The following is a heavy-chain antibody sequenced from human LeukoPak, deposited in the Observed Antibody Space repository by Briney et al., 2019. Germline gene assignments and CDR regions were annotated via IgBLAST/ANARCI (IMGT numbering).Heavy chain of an antibody. D-gene: IGHD5/OR15-5a*01. V-gene: IGHV1-69*13. Sequence: GASVKVSYKASGRTFSIYAISWVRQAPGQALEWMGGIIPIFGTANYAQKFQGRVTITADESTSTAYMELSSLRSEDTAVYYCARQKYLRGPDVEYFDYWGQGTLVTVSS. J-gene: IGHJ4*02. CDR2: IIPIFGTA. CDR3: ARQKYLRGPDVEYFDY. CDR1: GRTFSIYA.